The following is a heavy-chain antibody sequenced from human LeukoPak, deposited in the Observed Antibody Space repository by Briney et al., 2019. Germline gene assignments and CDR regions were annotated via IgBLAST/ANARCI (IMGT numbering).Heavy chain of an antibody. CDR3: ARVEYGDYGAFDI. Sequence: GGSLRLSCAASGFTFSSYSMNWVRQAPGKGLEWVSSISSSSSYIYYADSVKGRFTISRDNAKNSLYLQVNSLRAEDTAVYYCARVEYGDYGAFDIWGQGTMVTVSS. J-gene: IGHJ3*02. CDR2: ISSSSSYI. CDR1: GFTFSSYS. D-gene: IGHD4-17*01. V-gene: IGHV3-21*01.